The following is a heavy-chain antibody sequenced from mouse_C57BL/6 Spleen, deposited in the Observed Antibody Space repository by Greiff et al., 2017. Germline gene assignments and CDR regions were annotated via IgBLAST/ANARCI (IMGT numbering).Heavy chain of an antibody. CDR2: IDPEDGET. CDR1: GFNIKDYY. V-gene: IGHV14-2*01. Sequence: EVQGVESGAELVKPGASVKLSCTASGFNIKDYYMHWVKQRTEQGLEWIGRIDPEDGETKYAPKFQGKAPITADTSSNTAYLRLSSLTSEDTAVYYSARAPNGYADWLAYWGQGTLVTVSA. D-gene: IGHD2-2*01. J-gene: IGHJ3*01. CDR3: ARAPNGYADWLAY.